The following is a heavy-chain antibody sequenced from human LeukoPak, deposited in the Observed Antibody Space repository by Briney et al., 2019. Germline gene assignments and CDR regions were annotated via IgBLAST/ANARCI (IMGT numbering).Heavy chain of an antibody. CDR3: ARDVAYGGGGCYPDY. Sequence: PGGSLRLSCAASGFTFSSYAMHWVRQAPGKGLEWVAVISYDGSNKYYADSVKGRFTISRDNSKNTLYLQMNSLRAEDTAVYYCARDVAYGGGGCYPDYWGQGTLVTVSS. V-gene: IGHV3-30-3*01. CDR1: GFTFSSYA. J-gene: IGHJ4*02. CDR2: ISYDGSNK. D-gene: IGHD2-21*02.